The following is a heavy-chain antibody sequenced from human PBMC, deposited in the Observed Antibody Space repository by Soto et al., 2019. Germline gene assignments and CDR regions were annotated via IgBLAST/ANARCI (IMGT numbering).Heavy chain of an antibody. J-gene: IGHJ5*02. CDR3: AKPLHSSSWPRTNWFDP. CDR1: GFTFSSYA. Sequence: EVQLLESGGGLVQPGGSLRLSCAASGFTFSSYAMSWVRQAPGKGLEWVSAISGSGGSTYYADSVKGRFTISRDNSKNTLYLQMNSLSAEDTAVYYCAKPLHSSSWPRTNWFDPWGQGTLVTVSS. D-gene: IGHD6-13*01. CDR2: ISGSGGST. V-gene: IGHV3-23*01.